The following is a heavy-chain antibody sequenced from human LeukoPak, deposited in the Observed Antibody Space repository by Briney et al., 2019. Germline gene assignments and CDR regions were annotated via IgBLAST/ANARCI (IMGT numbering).Heavy chain of an antibody. Sequence: SETLSLTCTVSGGSISGYSWSWIRQSPGGGLEWIGYIYYSGSTNYNPSLKSRVTISVDTSKNQFSLKLSSVTAADTAVYYCARVDYYGSGSYPDAFDIWGQGTMVTVSS. CDR2: IYYSGST. D-gene: IGHD3-10*01. V-gene: IGHV4-59*01. J-gene: IGHJ3*02. CDR3: ARVDYYGSGSYPDAFDI. CDR1: GGSISGYS.